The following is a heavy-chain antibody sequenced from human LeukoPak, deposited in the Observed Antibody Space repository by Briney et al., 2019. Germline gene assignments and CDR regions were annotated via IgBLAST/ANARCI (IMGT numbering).Heavy chain of an antibody. Sequence: GGSLRLSCAASGFTFSNAWMSWVRQAPGKGLEWVGRIKSKTDGGTTDYAAPVKGRFTISRDDSKNTLYLQMNSLKTEDTAVYYCTTDGYNWNDEIDCDYWGQGTLVTVSS. D-gene: IGHD1-20*01. V-gene: IGHV3-15*01. CDR3: TTDGYNWNDEIDCDY. CDR1: GFTFSNAW. CDR2: IKSKTDGGTT. J-gene: IGHJ4*02.